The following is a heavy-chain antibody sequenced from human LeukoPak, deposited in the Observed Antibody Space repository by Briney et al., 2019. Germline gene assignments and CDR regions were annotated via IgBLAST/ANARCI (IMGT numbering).Heavy chain of an antibody. D-gene: IGHD3-16*02. J-gene: IGHJ4*02. CDR1: GLTVSSNY. V-gene: IGHV3-53*05. Sequence: GGSLRLSCAASGLTVSSNYMSWVRQAPGKGLEWVSVIYSGGSTYYADSVKGRFTISRDNSKNSLYLQMNSLRTEDTALYYCAKDAYVWGSYRYMTYWGQGTLVTVSS. CDR3: AKDAYVWGSYRYMTY. CDR2: IYSGGST.